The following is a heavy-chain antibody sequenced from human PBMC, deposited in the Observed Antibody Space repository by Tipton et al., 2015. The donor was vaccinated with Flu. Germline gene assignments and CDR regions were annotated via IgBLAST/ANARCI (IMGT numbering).Heavy chain of an antibody. V-gene: IGHV3-23*01. D-gene: IGHD5-18*01. Sequence: GSLRLSCAASGFTFSSYAMSWVRQAPGKGLEWVSAISGSGGSTYYADSVKGRFTISRDNSKNTLYLQMNSLRAEDTAVYYCARDRGGYSYDGGAFDIWGQGTMVTVSS. CDR3: ARDRGGYSYDGGAFDI. CDR1: GFTFSSYA. CDR2: ISGSGGST. J-gene: IGHJ3*02.